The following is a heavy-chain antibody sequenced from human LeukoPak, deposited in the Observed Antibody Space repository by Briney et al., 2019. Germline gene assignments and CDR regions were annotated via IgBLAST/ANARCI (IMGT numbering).Heavy chain of an antibody. J-gene: IGHJ4*02. CDR1: GFTFSSYA. Sequence: PGGSLRLSCAASGFTFSSYAMSWVRQAPGRGLEWVSTISGSGDYTFYADSVKGRFTISRDNSKNTLNLQMNSLRADDTAVYYCAKGLMKEREYYFDYWGQGTLVTVSS. CDR3: AKGLMKEREYYFDY. CDR2: ISGSGDYT. V-gene: IGHV3-23*01. D-gene: IGHD3-10*01.